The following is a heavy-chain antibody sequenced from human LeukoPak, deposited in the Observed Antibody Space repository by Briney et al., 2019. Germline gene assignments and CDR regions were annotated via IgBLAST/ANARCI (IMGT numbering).Heavy chain of an antibody. V-gene: IGHV4-39*01. CDR3: QKTAYEILTGYLFFDY. CDR2: IDYSGST. Sequence: SETLSLTCTVSGSPIRSSSYNWCGIPKPPEKGLERIGSIDYSGSTYYTPSIKRRVTISVDTYKNQFSLKLSSVTAADTVFFFKQKTAYEILTGYLFFDYWGQGTLVTVSS. J-gene: IGHJ4*02. CDR1: GSPIRSSSYN. D-gene: IGHD3-9*01.